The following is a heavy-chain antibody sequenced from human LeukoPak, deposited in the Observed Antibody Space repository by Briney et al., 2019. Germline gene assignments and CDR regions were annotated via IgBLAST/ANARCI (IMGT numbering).Heavy chain of an antibody. CDR2: IYSGGST. CDR3: ARDFGDYYDSSGYYYHFDY. CDR1: GFTFSSYA. Sequence: GGSLRLSCAASGFTFSSYAMTWVRQAPGKGLEWVSVIYSGGSTYYADSEKGRFTISRDNSKNTLYLQMNSLRAEDTAVYYCARDFGDYYDSSGYYYHFDYWGQGTLVTVSS. D-gene: IGHD3-22*01. J-gene: IGHJ4*02. V-gene: IGHV3-66*01.